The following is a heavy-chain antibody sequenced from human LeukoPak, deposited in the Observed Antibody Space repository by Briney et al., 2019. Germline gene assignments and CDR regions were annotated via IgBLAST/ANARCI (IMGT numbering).Heavy chain of an antibody. D-gene: IGHD3-3*01. CDR2: IYSGGST. CDR1: GFTVSSNY. V-gene: IGHV3-53*01. J-gene: IGHJ4*02. Sequence: GGSLRLSCAASGFTVSSNYMSWVRQAPGKGLEWVSVIYSGGSTYYADSVKGRFTISRDNSKNTLYIQMNSLRAEDTAVYYCARGGIPAYDFWSGYNYWGQGTLVTVSS. CDR3: ARGGIPAYDFWSGYNY.